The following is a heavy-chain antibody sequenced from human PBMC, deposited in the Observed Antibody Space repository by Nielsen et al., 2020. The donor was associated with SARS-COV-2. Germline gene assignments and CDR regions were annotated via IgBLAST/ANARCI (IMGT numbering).Heavy chain of an antibody. CDR2: ISANNVNT. V-gene: IGHV1-18*04. D-gene: IGHD1-26*01. CDR1: GYTFSSYG. J-gene: IGHJ4*02. Sequence: ASVKVSCKASGYTFSSYGIGWVRQAPGQGLEWMGWISANNVNTNYAQKFRGRVTMTTGTSTSTAYMDLGSLRSDDTAVYYCARDRSGTYLGYFDYWGQGTLVTVSS. CDR3: ARDRSGTYLGYFDY.